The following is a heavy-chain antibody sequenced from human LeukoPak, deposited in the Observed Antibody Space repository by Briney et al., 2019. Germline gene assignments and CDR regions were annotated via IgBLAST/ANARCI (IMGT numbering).Heavy chain of an antibody. J-gene: IGHJ1*01. CDR2: ITPNADRT. CDR3: AIMHGYYDGSGYWVQ. CDR1: GFTFGSYG. V-gene: IGHV3-23*01. Sequence: GGSLRLSCAASGFTFGSYGMSWVRQAPGKGLEWVSFITPNADRTSYADSVEGRFTISRDNPRNTLYMQMNSLRDENTAIYYCAIMHGYYDGSGYWVQWGQGTLVTVSS. D-gene: IGHD3-22*01.